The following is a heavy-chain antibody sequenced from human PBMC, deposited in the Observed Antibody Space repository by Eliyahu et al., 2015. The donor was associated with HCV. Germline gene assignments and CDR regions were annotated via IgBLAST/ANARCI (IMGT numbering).Heavy chain of an antibody. J-gene: IGHJ6*02. D-gene: IGHD3-3*01. CDR2: ISSSGSTI. CDR3: ARQRGSGTPHYYYYGMDV. Sequence: AASGFTFSSYEINWVRQAPGKGLEWISYISSSGSTIYHADSVKGRFTISRDNAKKSLYLQMNSLRAEDTAVYYCARQRGSGTPHYYYYGMDVWGQGTTVTVSS. V-gene: IGHV3-48*03. CDR1: GFTFSSYE.